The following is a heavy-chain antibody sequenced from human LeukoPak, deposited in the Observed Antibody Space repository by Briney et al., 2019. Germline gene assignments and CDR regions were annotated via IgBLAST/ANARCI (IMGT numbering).Heavy chain of an antibody. CDR1: GYSFTSYW. J-gene: IGHJ5*02. D-gene: IGHD5-12*01. V-gene: IGHV5-51*01. Sequence: KHGESLKISCKGLGYSFTSYWIGWVRQMPGKGLEWMGIIYPGDSDTRYSPSFQGQVTISADKSISTAYLQWSSLKASDTAMYYCARLFRSVGYSGYARDPWGQGTLVTVSS. CDR2: IYPGDSDT. CDR3: ARLFRSVGYSGYARDP.